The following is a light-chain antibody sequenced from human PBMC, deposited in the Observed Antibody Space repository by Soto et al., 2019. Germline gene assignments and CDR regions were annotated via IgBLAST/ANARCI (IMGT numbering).Light chain of an antibody. CDR3: QQRYNSPLT. CDR1: QTINTN. J-gene: IGKJ4*01. V-gene: IGKV1-39*01. Sequence: DIQMTQSPSSLSASVGDRVNITCRASQTINTNLNWYQQKVGKAPTLLISAASRLHSGAPSRFSGSGSGTDFTLTVSTLQPDDFATYFCQQRYNSPLTFGGGTKIEIK. CDR2: AAS.